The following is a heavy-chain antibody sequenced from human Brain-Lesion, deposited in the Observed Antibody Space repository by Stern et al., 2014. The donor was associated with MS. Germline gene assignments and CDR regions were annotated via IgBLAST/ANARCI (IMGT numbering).Heavy chain of an antibody. D-gene: IGHD1-14*01. J-gene: IGHJ4*02. CDR2: ISWNSGTI. Sequence: VQLVQSGGDLVQPGRSLRLSCAAFGFTFVDYAMHWVRQAPGKGLEWGAGISWNSGTIGYADSVKGRFTTSRDNAYSSLYLQMNSLRPEDTALYYCARDITGSSAYFAYWGQGTLVTVSS. V-gene: IGHV3-9*01. CDR1: GFTFVDYA. CDR3: ARDITGSSAYFAY.